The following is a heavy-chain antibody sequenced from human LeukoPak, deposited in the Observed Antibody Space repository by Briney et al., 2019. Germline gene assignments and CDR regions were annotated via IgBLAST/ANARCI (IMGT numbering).Heavy chain of an antibody. Sequence: GGSLRLSCAASDFPFIGYAMHWVRQAPGKGLEWVAVISYDGSNKYYADSVKGRFTISRDNSKNTLYLQMNSLRAEDTAVYYRARDFRSDDVYWGQGTLVTVSS. CDR3: ARDFRSDDVY. CDR2: ISYDGSNK. V-gene: IGHV3-30*04. CDR1: DFPFIGYA. J-gene: IGHJ4*02. D-gene: IGHD3-16*01.